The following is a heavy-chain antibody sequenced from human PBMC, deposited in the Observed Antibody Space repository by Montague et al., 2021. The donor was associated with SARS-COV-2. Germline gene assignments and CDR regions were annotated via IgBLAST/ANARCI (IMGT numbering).Heavy chain of an antibody. CDR2: IYYGGST. Sequence: SETLFLTCTVSGGSISSYYWSWIRQPPGKGLEWIGYIYYGGSTNYSPSFKGRVIMSVDTSNNQFSLRLTSVTAADTAVYYCARLRRPDGYSYWFGPWGQGTLVTVSS. CDR3: ARLRRPDGYSYWFGP. D-gene: IGHD5-24*01. V-gene: IGHV4-59*08. CDR1: GGSISSYY. J-gene: IGHJ5*02.